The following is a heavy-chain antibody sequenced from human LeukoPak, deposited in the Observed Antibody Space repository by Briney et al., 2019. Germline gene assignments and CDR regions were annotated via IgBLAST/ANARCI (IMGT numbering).Heavy chain of an antibody. D-gene: IGHD2-15*01. J-gene: IGHJ4*02. Sequence: ASVKVSCKASGYTFTSYDINWVRQATGQGLEWLGWMNPNSGNTGCTQKFQGRVTMTRNTSIRTAYMELSRLRSDDTAVYYCARDRGHYCSGGSCYPIDFDYWGQGTLVTVSS. CDR3: ARDRGHYCSGGSCYPIDFDY. CDR1: GYTFTSYD. V-gene: IGHV1-8*01. CDR2: MNPNSGNT.